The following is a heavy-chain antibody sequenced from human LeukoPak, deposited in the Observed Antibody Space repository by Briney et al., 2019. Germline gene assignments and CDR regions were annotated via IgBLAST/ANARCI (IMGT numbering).Heavy chain of an antibody. D-gene: IGHD6-19*01. J-gene: IGHJ4*02. CDR3: VKSPGSGWPV. CDR2: VSWNSGTI. Sequence: GRSLRLSCAASGFTFHNYAMHWVRQAPGKGLEWVSGVSWNSGTIGYADSVEGRFTISRDNSKNTLYFEMSSLRVEDTAVYYCVKSPGSGWPVWGQGTLLTVSS. CDR1: GFTFHNYA. V-gene: IGHV3-9*01.